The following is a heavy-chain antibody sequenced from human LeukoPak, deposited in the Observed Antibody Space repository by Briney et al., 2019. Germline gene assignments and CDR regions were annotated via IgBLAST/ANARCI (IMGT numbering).Heavy chain of an antibody. CDR2: ISGSGGST. CDR3: AKRIQSAMATGY. J-gene: IGHJ4*02. V-gene: IGHV3-23*01. D-gene: IGHD5-18*01. Sequence: GGTLRLSCAASGFTFSSYGMTWVRQAPGKGLEWVSVISGSGGSTNYADSVKGRFTISRDNSKNTLYLQMNSLRAEDTAVYYCAKRIQSAMATGYWGQGTLVTVSS. CDR1: GFTFSSYG.